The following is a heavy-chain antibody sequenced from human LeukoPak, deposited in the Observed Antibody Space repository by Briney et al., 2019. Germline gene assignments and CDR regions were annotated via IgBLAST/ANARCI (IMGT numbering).Heavy chain of an antibody. CDR1: GGTFSSYA. CDR2: IIPIFGTA. D-gene: IGHD3-22*01. J-gene: IGHJ3*02. Sequence: ASVKVSCKASGGTFSSYAISWVRQAPGQGLEWMGGIIPIFGTANYAQKFQGRVTITADKSTSTAYMELSSLRSEDTAVYYCARERSSGYNDAFDIWGQGTMVTVSS. CDR3: ARERSSGYNDAFDI. V-gene: IGHV1-69*06.